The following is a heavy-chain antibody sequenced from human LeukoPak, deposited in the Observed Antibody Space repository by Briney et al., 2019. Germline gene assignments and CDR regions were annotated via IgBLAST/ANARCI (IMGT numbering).Heavy chain of an antibody. Sequence: ASVRVSCKASGYTFTSHDFTWVRQAPGQGLEWMGWTSIYSGNTNYEQKLEGRVTMTTDTSTSTAYMELRSLRSDDTAVYYCARGSSSSRPGLDYWGQGTLVTVSS. J-gene: IGHJ4*02. CDR3: ARGSSSSRPGLDY. CDR1: GYTFTSHD. V-gene: IGHV1-18*01. CDR2: TSIYSGNT. D-gene: IGHD6-6*01.